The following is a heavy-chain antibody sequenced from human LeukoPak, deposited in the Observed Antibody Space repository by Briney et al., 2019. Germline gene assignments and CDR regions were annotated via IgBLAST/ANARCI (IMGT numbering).Heavy chain of an antibody. Sequence: PGGSLRLSCAASGVIFTNHAMHWVRQAPAKGLERVATISYSGRNEYYAGSVKGRFTISRDNSDNTLSLQMNSLRADDTAVYFCAKDWMLTATPIFYFENWGQGTLVTVSS. J-gene: IGHJ4*02. D-gene: IGHD2-21*02. CDR1: GVIFTNHA. CDR3: AKDWMLTATPIFYFEN. V-gene: IGHV3-33*05. CDR2: ISYSGRNE.